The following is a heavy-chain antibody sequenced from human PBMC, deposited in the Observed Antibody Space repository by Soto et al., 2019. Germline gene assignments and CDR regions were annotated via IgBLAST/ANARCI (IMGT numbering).Heavy chain of an antibody. Sequence: LRLSCAPSGFTFSNYAMFWVRQAPGKGLEWVSTIFAGGGSTYYADSVKGRFTISRDNSKNTLFLQMNSLRAEDTAVYFCAKDLIRGDGYIDFDYWGQGTLVTVSS. CDR2: IFAGGGST. V-gene: IGHV3-23*01. J-gene: IGHJ4*02. D-gene: IGHD3-10*01. CDR3: AKDLIRGDGYIDFDY. CDR1: GFTFSNYA.